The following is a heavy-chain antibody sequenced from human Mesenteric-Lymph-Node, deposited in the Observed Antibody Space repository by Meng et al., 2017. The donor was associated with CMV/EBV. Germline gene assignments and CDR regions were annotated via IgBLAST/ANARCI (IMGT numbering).Heavy chain of an antibody. D-gene: IGHD1-14*01. J-gene: IGHJ4*02. CDR3: ARETGSGRPFDY. Sequence: GESLKISCAASGFTFSGYWMHWVRQAPGKGLVWVSRINSDGSSISYADSVKGRFTISRDNANNTLYLQMNSLRADDTAVYYCARETGSGRPFDYWGQGALVTVSS. CDR2: INSDGSSI. V-gene: IGHV3-74*01. CDR1: GFTFSGYW.